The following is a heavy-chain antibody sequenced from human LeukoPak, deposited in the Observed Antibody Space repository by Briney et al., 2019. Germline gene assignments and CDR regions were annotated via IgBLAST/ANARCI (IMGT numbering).Heavy chain of an antibody. V-gene: IGHV5-51*01. D-gene: IGHD3-22*01. CDR3: ARQLDYYDSSGYYYYYGMDV. J-gene: IGHJ6*02. CDR1: GYSFTSYW. Sequence: GESLKISCKGSGYSFTSYWIGWVRQMPGKGLEWMGIIYPGDSDTRYSPSFQGQVTISADKSISTAYLQWSSLKASDTAMYYCARQLDYYDSSGYYYYYGMDVWGQGTTVTVSS. CDR2: IYPGDSDT.